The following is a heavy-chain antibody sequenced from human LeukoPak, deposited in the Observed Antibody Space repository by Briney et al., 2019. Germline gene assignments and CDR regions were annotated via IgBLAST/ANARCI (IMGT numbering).Heavy chain of an antibody. J-gene: IGHJ4*02. CDR3: AKDYEYCSSTSCYMAVKGFDY. Sequence: GGSLRLSCAASGFTFDDYAMHWVRQAPGKGLEWVSGISWNSGSIGYADSVKGRFTISRDNAKNSLYLQMNSLRAEDTALYYCAKDYEYCSSTSCYMAVKGFDYWGQGTLVTVSS. CDR1: GFTFDDYA. D-gene: IGHD2-2*02. V-gene: IGHV3-9*01. CDR2: ISWNSGSI.